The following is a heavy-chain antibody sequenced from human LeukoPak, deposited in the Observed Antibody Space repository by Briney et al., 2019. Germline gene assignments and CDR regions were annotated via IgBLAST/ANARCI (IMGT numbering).Heavy chain of an antibody. V-gene: IGHV3-74*01. D-gene: IGHD1-14*01. CDR2: INSDGSST. CDR1: GFTFSSYW. CDR3: ARVPPEISTFDI. J-gene: IGHJ3*02. Sequence: GGSLRLSCAASGFTFSSYWMHWVRQAPGKGLVWVSRINSDGSSTSYADSVKGRFTISRDNAKNTLYLQMNSLRAEDTAVYYCARVPPEISTFDIWGQGTMVTVSS.